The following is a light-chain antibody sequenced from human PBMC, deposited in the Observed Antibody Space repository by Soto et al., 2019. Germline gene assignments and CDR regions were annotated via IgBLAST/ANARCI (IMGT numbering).Light chain of an antibody. V-gene: IGLV2-14*01. CDR3: SSFTSNSTRL. Sequence: QSALTQPASVSGSPGQSITISCTGTSSDIGSYDYVSWYQQHPGKAPNLIIYEVTDRPSGVSNRFSGSKSGNTASLTISGLQAEDEADYYCSSFTSNSTRLFGSGTKVTVL. CDR1: SSDIGSYDY. CDR2: EVT. J-gene: IGLJ1*01.